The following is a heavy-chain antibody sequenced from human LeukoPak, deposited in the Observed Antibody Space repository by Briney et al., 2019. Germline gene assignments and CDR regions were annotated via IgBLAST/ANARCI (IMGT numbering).Heavy chain of an antibody. CDR3: ASNHGSGWYVGEY. D-gene: IGHD6-19*01. J-gene: IGHJ4*02. CDR2: INSRSSAI. CDR1: GFTFSSYA. V-gene: IGHV3-48*02. Sequence: GGSLRLSCAASGFTFSSYAMSWVRQAPGKGLEWVSYINSRSSAIHYADSVKGRFTISRDNAKNSLSLEMNSLRDEDTAVYFCASNHGSGWYVGEYWGQGILVTVSS.